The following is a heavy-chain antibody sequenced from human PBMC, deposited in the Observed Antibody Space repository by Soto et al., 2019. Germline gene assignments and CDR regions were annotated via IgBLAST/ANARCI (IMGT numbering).Heavy chain of an antibody. V-gene: IGHV1-69*13. CDR1: GDTFSSSA. CDR2: IVPMFDTP. D-gene: IGHD1-26*01. Sequence: SVKVSCKASGDTFSSSAISWVLQAPGQGLEWVGWIVPMFDTPVYAQKFRDRVTITADEFTTTVYMQLSSLRSGDSAVYLCAKEWGNRPVAGSAAFAIWGQGTLVTVSS. CDR3: AKEWGNRPVAGSAAFAI. J-gene: IGHJ3*02.